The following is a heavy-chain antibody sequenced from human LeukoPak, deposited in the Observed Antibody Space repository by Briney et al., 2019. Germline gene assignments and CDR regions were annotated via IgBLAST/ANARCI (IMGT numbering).Heavy chain of an antibody. J-gene: IGHJ4*02. D-gene: IGHD3-22*01. CDR3: ARGHYYYDSSGYYYFDY. CDR2: MNPNSGNT. Sequence: ASVKVSCKASGYTFTSYDINWVRQATGQGLEWMGWMNPNSGNTGYAQKFQGRVTMTRNTSISTAYMELSSLRSEDTAVYYCARGHYYYDSSGYYYFDYWGQGTLVTVSS. V-gene: IGHV1-8*01. CDR1: GYTFTSYD.